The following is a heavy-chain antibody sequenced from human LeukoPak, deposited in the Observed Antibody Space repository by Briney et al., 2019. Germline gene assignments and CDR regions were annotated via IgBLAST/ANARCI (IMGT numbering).Heavy chain of an antibody. V-gene: IGHV3-9*01. Sequence: GRSLRLSCAASGFTFYDYGMHWVRHAPGKGLEWVSGISWNRGSIGYADSVEGRFTISRDTTKNSLYLQMNSLRPEDTALYYCAKGGAAADNYWYFDLWGRGTLVTVSS. CDR2: ISWNRGSI. CDR1: GFTFYDYG. D-gene: IGHD6-13*01. J-gene: IGHJ2*01. CDR3: AKGGAAADNYWYFDL.